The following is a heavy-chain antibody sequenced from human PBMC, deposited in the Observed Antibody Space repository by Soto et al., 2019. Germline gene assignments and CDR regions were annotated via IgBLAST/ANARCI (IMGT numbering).Heavy chain of an antibody. CDR1: GFTFGDYA. J-gene: IGHJ4*02. D-gene: IGHD3-3*01. CDR2: IRSKAYGGTT. V-gene: IGHV3-49*03. Sequence: GGSLRLSCTASGFTFGDYAMSWFRQAPGKGLEWVGFIRSKAYGGTTEYAASVKGRFTISRDDSKSIAYLQMNSLKTEDTAVYYCTRVDYDFWSGYSFDYWGQGTLVTVSS. CDR3: TRVDYDFWSGYSFDY.